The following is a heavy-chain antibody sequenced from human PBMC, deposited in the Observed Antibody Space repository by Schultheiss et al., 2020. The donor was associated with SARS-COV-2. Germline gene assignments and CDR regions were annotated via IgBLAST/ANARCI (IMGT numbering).Heavy chain of an antibody. CDR3: AKERLSIMITPNQTPEIDY. V-gene: IGHV3-30-3*01. J-gene: IGHJ4*02. CDR1: GFTFSSYA. Sequence: GESLKISCAASGFTFSSYAMHWVRQAPGKGLEWVAVISYDGSNKYYADSVKGRFTISRDNSKNTLYLQMNSLRAEDTAVYYCAKERLSIMITPNQTPEIDYWGQGTLVTVSS. D-gene: IGHD3-16*01. CDR2: ISYDGSNK.